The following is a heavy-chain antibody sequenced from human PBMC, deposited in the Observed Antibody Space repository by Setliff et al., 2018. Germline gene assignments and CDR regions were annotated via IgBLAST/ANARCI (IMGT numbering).Heavy chain of an antibody. CDR2: IYYSGST. D-gene: IGHD5-18*01. CDR1: GDSMSFSY. CDR3: ARRRTALAFDI. J-gene: IGHJ3*02. Sequence: SETLSLTCSVSGDSMSFSYWSWIRQPPGKGLEWIGYIYYSGSTDSHPSLKSRVTMSVDTSKNKFSLKLSSVTAADTAVYYCARRRTALAFDIWGQGTMVTVSS. V-gene: IGHV4-59*12.